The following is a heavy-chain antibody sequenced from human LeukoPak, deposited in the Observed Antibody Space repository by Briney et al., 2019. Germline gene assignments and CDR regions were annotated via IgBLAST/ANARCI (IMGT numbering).Heavy chain of an antibody. CDR3: AKDHPVLSY. Sequence: GGSLRLSCAASGITLSSYWMHWVRQVPGKGPVWVSRINSDGSSTTYADYVKGRFTISRDNAKNTLYLQMNSLRLEDTALYYCAKDHPVLSYWGQGSLVTVSS. V-gene: IGHV3-74*01. CDR2: INSDGSST. J-gene: IGHJ4*02. CDR1: GITLSSYW. D-gene: IGHD4/OR15-4a*01.